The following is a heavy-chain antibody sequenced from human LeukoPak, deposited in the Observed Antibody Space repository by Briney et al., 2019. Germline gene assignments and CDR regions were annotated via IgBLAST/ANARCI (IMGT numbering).Heavy chain of an antibody. CDR3: ARNSCPSGSCYDNRGYFDY. CDR2: INHSGST. V-gene: IGHV4-34*01. CDR1: DGSFSGYY. J-gene: IGHJ4*02. Sequence: SETLSLTCAVYDGSFSGYYWSWIRQPPGKGLEWIGEINHSGSTNYNPSLKSRITISVDTSKNQFSLKLSSVTAADTAVYYCARNSCPSGSCYDNRGYFDYWGQGTLVTVSS. D-gene: IGHD2-15*01.